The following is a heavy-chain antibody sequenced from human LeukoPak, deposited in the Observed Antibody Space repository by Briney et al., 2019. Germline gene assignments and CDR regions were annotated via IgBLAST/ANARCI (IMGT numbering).Heavy chain of an antibody. CDR1: GFTFSSYG. V-gene: IGHV3-30*03. Sequence: GRSLRLSCAASGFTFSSYGMHWVRQAPGKGLEWVAVISYDGSNRYYAYSVKGRFTISRDNSKNTLHLQMNSMRAEDTAVYYCARELVVASNWFDPWGQGTLVTVSS. D-gene: IGHD2-21*01. CDR3: ARELVVASNWFDP. CDR2: ISYDGSNR. J-gene: IGHJ5*02.